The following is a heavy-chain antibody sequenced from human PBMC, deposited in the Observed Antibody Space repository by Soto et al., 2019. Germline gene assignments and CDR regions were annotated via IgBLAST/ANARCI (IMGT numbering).Heavy chain of an antibody. CDR3: AKERSFFSGYDS. D-gene: IGHD5-12*01. Sequence: QVQVVESGGGVVQPGTSLRLSCAASEFPFSTLGMHWVRQAPGKGLEWVAVISPDGTTTFYADSVKGRFTISRDNSKNKLYLQMDSLRADDTAVYYCAKERSFFSGYDSWGQGTLVTVFS. CDR1: EFPFSTLG. V-gene: IGHV3-30*18. CDR2: ISPDGTTT. J-gene: IGHJ5*01.